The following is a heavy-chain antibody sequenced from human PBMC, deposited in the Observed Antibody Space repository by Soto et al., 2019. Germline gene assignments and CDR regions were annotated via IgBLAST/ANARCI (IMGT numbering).Heavy chain of an antibody. CDR1: GFTLSSYG. V-gene: IGHV3-30*18. J-gene: IGHJ4*01. D-gene: IGHD6-13*01. Sequence: GGSLRLSCAASGFTLSSYGIHWVRQAPGKGLEWVAFISYDGSDKNSADSVKGRFTISRDNSKSTVYLQMNSLITEDTAVYYCAKGQYSSSWYFNYWGQGSLVTVSS. CDR3: AKGQYSSSWYFNY. CDR2: ISYDGSDK.